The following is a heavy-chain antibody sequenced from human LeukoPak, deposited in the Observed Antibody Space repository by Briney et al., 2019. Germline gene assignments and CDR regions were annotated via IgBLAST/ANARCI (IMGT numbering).Heavy chain of an antibody. CDR3: ARGVPRITMVRGGAYYYYYMDV. Sequence: GSLRLSCAASGFTFSSYEMNWVRQPPGKGLEWIGEINHSGSTNYNPSLKSRVTISVDTSKNQFSLKLSSVTAADTAVYYCARGVPRITMVRGGAYYYYYMDVWGKGTTVTVSS. CDR1: GFTFSSYE. J-gene: IGHJ6*03. D-gene: IGHD3-10*01. CDR2: INHSGST. V-gene: IGHV4-34*01.